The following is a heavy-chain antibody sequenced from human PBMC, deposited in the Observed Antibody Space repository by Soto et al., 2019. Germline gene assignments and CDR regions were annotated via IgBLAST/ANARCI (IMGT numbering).Heavy chain of an antibody. CDR3: ARLEYYYDSSGYRYYFDY. CDR1: SGSISSYY. J-gene: IGHJ4*02. D-gene: IGHD3-22*01. Sequence: QVQLQESGPGLVKPSETLSLTCTVSSGSISSYYWSWIRQPPGKGLEWIGYIYYSGSTNYNPSLRSRVPISVDTSMNQFSLKLSSVTAADTAVYYCARLEYYYDSSGYRYYFDYWGQGTLVTVSS. CDR2: IYYSGST. V-gene: IGHV4-59*08.